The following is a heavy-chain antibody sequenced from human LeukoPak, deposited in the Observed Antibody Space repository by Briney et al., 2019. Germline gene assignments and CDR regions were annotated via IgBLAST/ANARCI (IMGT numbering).Heavy chain of an antibody. CDR2: IYYSGST. Sequence: PSETLSLTCTVSGGSISSSSYYWGWIRQPPGKGLEWIGSIYYSGSTYYNPSLKSRVTMSVDTSKNQFSLKLSSVTAADTAVYYCAREDGDYLRSGYWGQGTLVTVSS. V-gene: IGHV4-39*07. D-gene: IGHD4-17*01. J-gene: IGHJ4*02. CDR3: AREDGDYLRSGY. CDR1: GGSISSSSYY.